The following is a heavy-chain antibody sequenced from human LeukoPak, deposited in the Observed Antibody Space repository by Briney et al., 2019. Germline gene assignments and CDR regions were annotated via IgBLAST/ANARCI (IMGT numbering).Heavy chain of an antibody. CDR2: IYPGDSDT. V-gene: IGHV5-51*01. Sequence: GESLQISCQASGYSFTSYWIGWVRQMPGKGLEWMGIIYPGDSDTRYSPSFQGQVTISADKSISTAYLQWSSLKASDTAMYYCARPENYDGNPGFDYWDQGTLVTVSS. J-gene: IGHJ4*02. CDR3: ARPENYDGNPGFDY. CDR1: GYSFTSYW. D-gene: IGHD4-23*01.